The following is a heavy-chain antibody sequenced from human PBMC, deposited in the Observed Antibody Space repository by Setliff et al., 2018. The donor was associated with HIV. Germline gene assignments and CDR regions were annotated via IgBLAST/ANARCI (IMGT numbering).Heavy chain of an antibody. CDR3: ARGDYYDTGGMDV. Sequence: ASVKVSCKASGYTFTGYYMHWVRQAPGQGLEWMGWINPNNGGTNYAQKFQGRVTMTRDTSISTAYMELSRLRSDDTAVYYCARGDYYDTGGMDVWGQGTTVTVSS. D-gene: IGHD3-22*01. CDR2: INPNNGGT. V-gene: IGHV1-2*02. CDR1: GYTFTGYY. J-gene: IGHJ6*02.